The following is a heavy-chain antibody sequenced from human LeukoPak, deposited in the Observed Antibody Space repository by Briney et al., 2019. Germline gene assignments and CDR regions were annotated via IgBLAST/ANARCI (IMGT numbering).Heavy chain of an antibody. CDR3: AKVRDCGGDCLDY. CDR2: ISYDESNE. D-gene: IGHD2-21*01. V-gene: IGHV3-30*18. CDR1: GFSLSDYG. Sequence: PGGSLRLSCAASGFSLSDYGMHWVRQAPGKGLEWVAFISYDESNEDFADSVKGRFTISRDNSKNTLYLQMNSLRAEDTALYSCAKVRDCGGDCLDYWGQGTLVTVSS. J-gene: IGHJ4*02.